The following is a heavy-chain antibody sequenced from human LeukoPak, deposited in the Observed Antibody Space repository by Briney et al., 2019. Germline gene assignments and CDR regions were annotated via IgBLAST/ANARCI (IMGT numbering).Heavy chain of an antibody. V-gene: IGHV3-30*04. CDR2: ISYDGSNK. J-gene: IGHJ5*02. CDR1: GFTFSSYA. Sequence: GGSLRLSCAASGFTFSSYAMHWVRQAPGKGLEWVAVISYDGSNKYYADSVKGRFTISRDNSKNTLYLQMNSLRAEDTAVYYCARVSEDIVVVPAVYNWFDPWGQGTLVTVSS. CDR3: ARVSEDIVVVPAVYNWFDP. D-gene: IGHD2-2*01.